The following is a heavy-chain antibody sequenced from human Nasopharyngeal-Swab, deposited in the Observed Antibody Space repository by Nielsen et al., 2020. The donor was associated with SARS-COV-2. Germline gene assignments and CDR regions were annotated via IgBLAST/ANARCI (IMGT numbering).Heavy chain of an antibody. CDR2: ISGSGGST. J-gene: IGHJ5*02. Sequence: GESLKISCAASGFTFSSYAMSWVRQPPGKGLEWVSAISGSGGSTYYADSVKGRFTISRDNSKNTLYLQMNSLRAEDTAVYYCAKGGTSYCSGGSCYSGWFDPWGQGTLVTVSS. V-gene: IGHV3-23*01. D-gene: IGHD2-15*01. CDR3: AKGGTSYCSGGSCYSGWFDP. CDR1: GFTFSSYA.